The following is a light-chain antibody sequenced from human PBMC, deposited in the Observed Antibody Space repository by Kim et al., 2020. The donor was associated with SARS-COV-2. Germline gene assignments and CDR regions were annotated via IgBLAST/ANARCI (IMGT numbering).Light chain of an antibody. CDR2: GNS. V-gene: IGLV1-40*01. Sequence: VAISCTGTSSNVGAGYDVPWYQQLPGTAPKLPIYGNSNRPSGVPDRFSGSKSGTSASLAITGLQAEDEADYYCQSYDSSLSGYVFGTGTKVTVL. CDR3: QSYDSSLSGYV. J-gene: IGLJ1*01. CDR1: SSNVGAGYD.